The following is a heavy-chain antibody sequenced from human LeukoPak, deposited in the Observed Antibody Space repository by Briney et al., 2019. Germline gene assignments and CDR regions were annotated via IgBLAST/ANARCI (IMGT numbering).Heavy chain of an antibody. D-gene: IGHD3-22*01. Sequence: ASVKVSCKASGYTFTSYDINWVRQAPGQGLEWMGIINPSGGSTSYAQKFQGRVTMTRDTSTSTVYMELSSLRSEDTAVYYCARGGYYDSSGYYLFDYWGQGTLVTVSS. CDR1: GYTFTSYD. J-gene: IGHJ4*02. V-gene: IGHV1-46*01. CDR3: ARGGYYDSSGYYLFDY. CDR2: INPSGGST.